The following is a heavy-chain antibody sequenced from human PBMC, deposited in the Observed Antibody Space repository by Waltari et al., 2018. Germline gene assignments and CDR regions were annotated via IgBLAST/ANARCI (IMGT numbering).Heavy chain of an antibody. Sequence: QVQLVQSGAEVKKPGASVKVSCKASGYTFTGYYMHWVRQAPGQGLEWMGWINPNSGGTNYAQKFQGRVTMTRDTSISTAYMELSRLRSDDTAVYYCARDADYYDSSGYYGSFFDYWGQGTLVTVSS. CDR2: INPNSGGT. J-gene: IGHJ4*02. V-gene: IGHV1-2*02. D-gene: IGHD3-22*01. CDR3: ARDADYYDSSGYYGSFFDY. CDR1: GYTFTGYY.